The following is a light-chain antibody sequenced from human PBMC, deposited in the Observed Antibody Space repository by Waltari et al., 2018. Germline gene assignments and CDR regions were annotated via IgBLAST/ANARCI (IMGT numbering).Light chain of an antibody. CDR2: STS. CDR1: PGAVTSGSY. V-gene: IGLV7-43*01. Sequence: QTVVTQEPSLTVSPGGTIPLTCASSPGAVTSGSYPNWFPQKPGQAPRELIYSTSSKISWTPARFSGSLLGGKAALTLSGVQPEDEAEYYCLLYYSGQGVFGTGTKVTVL. J-gene: IGLJ1*01. CDR3: LLYYSGQGV.